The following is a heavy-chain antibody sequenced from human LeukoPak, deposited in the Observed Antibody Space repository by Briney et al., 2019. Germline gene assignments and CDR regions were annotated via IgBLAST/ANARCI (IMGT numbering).Heavy chain of an antibody. J-gene: IGHJ4*02. D-gene: IGHD6-6*01. CDR1: GYTFTSYG. Sequence: ASVKASCKASGYTFTSYGISWVRQAPEQGLEWMGWISAYNGNTNYAQKLQGRVTMTTDTSTSTAYMELRSLRSDDTAVYYCAKYSSSSFDYWGQGTLVTVSS. V-gene: IGHV1-18*01. CDR2: ISAYNGNT. CDR3: AKYSSSSFDY.